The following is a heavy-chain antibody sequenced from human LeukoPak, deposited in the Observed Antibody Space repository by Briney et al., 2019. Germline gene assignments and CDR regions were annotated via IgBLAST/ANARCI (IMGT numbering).Heavy chain of an antibody. CDR3: ARTSNWNYYGPNWFDP. D-gene: IGHD1-7*01. CDR1: GGSISSSSYY. J-gene: IGHJ5*02. CDR2: TYYSGNT. V-gene: IGHV4-39*07. Sequence: PSETLSLTCTVSGGSISSSSYYWGWIRQPPGKGLEWIGSTYYSGNTYYNPSLKSRVTISVDTSKNQFSLKLSSVTAADTAIYYCARTSNWNYYGPNWFDPWGQGALVTVSS.